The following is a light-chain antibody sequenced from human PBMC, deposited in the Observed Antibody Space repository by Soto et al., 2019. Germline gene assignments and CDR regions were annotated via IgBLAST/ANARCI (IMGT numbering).Light chain of an antibody. Sequence: QSVLTQPPSVSGAPGQRVTISCTGSSSNIGAGYDVHWYQQLPGTAPKLLIYGNSNRPSGVPDRFSGSKSGTSASLAITGLQADDEADYYCQSYDSSLIGYVVLGGGTQLTVL. CDR2: GNS. CDR3: QSYDSSLIGYVV. CDR1: SSNIGAGYD. J-gene: IGLJ2*01. V-gene: IGLV1-40*01.